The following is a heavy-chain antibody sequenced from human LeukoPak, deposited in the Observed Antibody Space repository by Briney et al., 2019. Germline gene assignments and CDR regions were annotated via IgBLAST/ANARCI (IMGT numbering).Heavy chain of an antibody. CDR3: AKDLRALFDSSGAVDY. CDR1: RFTFTSYA. J-gene: IGHJ4*02. V-gene: IGHV3-23*01. CDR2: ISGIGGST. Sequence: GGSLRLSCAASRFTFTSYAMSWVRQAPGKGLEWVSSISGIGGSTYYADSVKGRFSISRDNSKNTLYLQMNSLRAEDTAVYYCAKDLRALFDSSGAVDYWGQGTLVTVSS. D-gene: IGHD3-22*01.